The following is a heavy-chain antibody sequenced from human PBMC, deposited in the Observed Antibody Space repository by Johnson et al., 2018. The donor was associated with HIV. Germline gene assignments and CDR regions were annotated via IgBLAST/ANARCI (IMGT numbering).Heavy chain of an antibody. CDR3: ASWVEYYEVVDI. CDR2: ISSSGSTI. V-gene: IGHV3-11*04. J-gene: IGHJ3*02. CDR1: GFTFSDYY. Sequence: QVQLVESGGGLVKPGASLRLSCAASGFTFSDYYMNWIRQAPGKGLEWVSYISSSGSTIYYADSVKGRFTISRDNAKNSLYLQMNSLRAEDTAVYYCASWVEYYEVVDIWGQGTMAPVSS. D-gene: IGHD3-16*01.